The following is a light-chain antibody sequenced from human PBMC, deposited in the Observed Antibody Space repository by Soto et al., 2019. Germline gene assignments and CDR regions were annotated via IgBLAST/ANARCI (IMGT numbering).Light chain of an antibody. V-gene: IGKV1D-13*01. CDR1: QGISSA. CDR2: DGS. CDR3: QQFNNYPIT. Sequence: AIQLTQSPSSLSASVGDRVTITCRASQGISSALAWYQQKPGKAPKLLIYDGSRLESRVTSSFSGSGSGTDFTLTISSLQPADFATYYCQQFNNYPITFGQGTRLEIK. J-gene: IGKJ5*01.